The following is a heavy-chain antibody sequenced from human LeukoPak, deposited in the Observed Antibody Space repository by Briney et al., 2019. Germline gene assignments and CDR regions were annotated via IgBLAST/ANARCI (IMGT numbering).Heavy chain of an antibody. CDR2: IYYGGNN. J-gene: IGHJ4*02. CDR1: GGFISRYY. CDR3: ARHLRYGGSSGCQD. V-gene: IGHV4-59*08. Sequence: PSEPLTLTCTVCGGFISRYYWSWIRQPPGKGLEWIVYIYYGGNNNYDASLKSRFTISVDTSKNQFSLKLSSVTAADTAVYYCARHLRYGGSSGCQDWGQGTLVTVSS. D-gene: IGHD6-19*01.